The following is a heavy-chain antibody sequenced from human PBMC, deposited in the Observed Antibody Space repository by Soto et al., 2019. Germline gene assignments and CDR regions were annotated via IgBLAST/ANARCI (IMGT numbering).Heavy chain of an antibody. CDR2: INPKSGGT. V-gene: IGHV1-2*04. D-gene: IGHD2-8*01. CDR3: ARGDSTDCSNGVCSFFYNHDMDV. CDR1: GYSFTDYH. J-gene: IGHJ6*02. Sequence: ASVKVSCKASGYSFTDYHIHWLRQSPGQGLEWLGRINPKSGGTSTAQKFQGWVTMTTDTSISTVSMELTRLTSDDTAIYYCARGDSTDCSNGVCSFFYNHDMDVWGQGTTVTVSS.